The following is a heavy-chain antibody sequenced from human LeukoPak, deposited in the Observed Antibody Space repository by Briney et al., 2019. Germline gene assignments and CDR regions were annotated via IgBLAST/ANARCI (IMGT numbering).Heavy chain of an antibody. CDR3: VRGYSFGPYGMDV. CDR2: ISDSGGST. D-gene: IGHD2-15*01. J-gene: IGHJ6*02. CDR1: GXPLSSYA. V-gene: IGHV3-64D*09. Sequence: GGSLRLSCSASGXPLSSYAVHWVRQAPGKGLEYVSAISDSGGSTYYADSVKGRFTISRDNSKNTLYLQMSSLRAEDTAVYFCVRGYSFGPYGMDVWGQGTTVTVSS.